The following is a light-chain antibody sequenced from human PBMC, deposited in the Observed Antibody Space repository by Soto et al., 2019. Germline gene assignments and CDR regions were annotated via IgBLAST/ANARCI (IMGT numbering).Light chain of an antibody. V-gene: IGLV1-44*01. CDR2: SNN. CDR3: AAWDDSLNGGV. Sequence: QSVLTQPPSAPGTPGQRVTISCSGSSSNIGSNTVNWYQQLPGTAPKLLIYSNNQRPSGVPDRFSGSKSGTSASLAISGLQSEDEAYYYCAAWDDSLNGGVFGGGTKLTVL. J-gene: IGLJ2*01. CDR1: SSNIGSNT.